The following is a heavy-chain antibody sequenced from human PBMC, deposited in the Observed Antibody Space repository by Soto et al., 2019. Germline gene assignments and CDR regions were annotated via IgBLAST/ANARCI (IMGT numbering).Heavy chain of an antibody. D-gene: IGHD4-17*01. CDR3: ARGTTRGATGYYYYYYMDV. J-gene: IGHJ6*03. Sequence: GGSLRLSCAASGFTVSSNYMSWVRQAPGKGLEWVSVIYSGGSTYYEESVKGRFTISRANSKNTPYLQMNSLRAEDTAVYYCARGTTRGATGYYYYYYMDVWGKGTTVTVSS. V-gene: IGHV3-66*01. CDR2: IYSGGST. CDR1: GFTVSSNY.